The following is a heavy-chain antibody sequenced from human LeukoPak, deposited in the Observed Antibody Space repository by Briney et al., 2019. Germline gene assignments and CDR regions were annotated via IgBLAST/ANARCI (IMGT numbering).Heavy chain of an antibody. CDR1: GGSISSYY. D-gene: IGHD3-10*02. CDR2: IYYSGST. CDR3: ARDHGGVRRVIPY. V-gene: IGHV4-59*01. Sequence: SETLSLTCTVSGGSISSYYWSWIRQPPGKGLEWIGYIYYSGSTNCNPSLKSRVTISVDTSKNHFSLKLSSVTAADTAVYYCARDHGGVRRVIPYWGQGTLVTVSS. J-gene: IGHJ4*02.